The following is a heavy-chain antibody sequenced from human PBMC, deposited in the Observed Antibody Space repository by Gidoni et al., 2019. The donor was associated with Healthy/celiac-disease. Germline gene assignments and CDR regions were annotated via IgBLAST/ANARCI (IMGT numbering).Heavy chain of an antibody. CDR1: GFTFTSSA. CDR3: AADGEVRGVINDY. J-gene: IGHJ4*02. D-gene: IGHD3-10*01. Sequence: QMQLVQSGPEVKKPGTSVKVSCKASGFTFTSSAVQWVRQARGQRLEWVGWIVVGSGNTNYAQKFQERVTITRDMSTSTAYMELSSLRSEDTAVYYCAADGEVRGVINDYWGQGTLVTVSS. V-gene: IGHV1-58*01. CDR2: IVVGSGNT.